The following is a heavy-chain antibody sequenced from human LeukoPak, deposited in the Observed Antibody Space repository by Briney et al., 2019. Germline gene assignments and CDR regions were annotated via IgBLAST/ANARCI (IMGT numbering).Heavy chain of an antibody. V-gene: IGHV4-34*01. CDR2: INHSGST. CDR1: GGSFSGYY. J-gene: IGHJ4*02. Sequence: PSETLSLTCAVYGGSFSGYYWSWIRQPPGKGLEWIGEINHSGSTNYNPSLKSRVTISVDTSKNQFSLKLSSVTAADTAVYYCARHPTRNKYTEYWGQGTLVTVSS. D-gene: IGHD1-14*01. CDR3: ARHPTRNKYTEY.